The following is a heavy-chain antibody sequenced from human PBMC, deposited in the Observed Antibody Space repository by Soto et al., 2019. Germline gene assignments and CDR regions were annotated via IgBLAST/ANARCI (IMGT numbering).Heavy chain of an antibody. CDR1: GYTFTSYG. CDR3: ASGWFGEFVYQFDY. Sequence: QVQLVQSGAEVKKPGASVKVSCKPSGYTFTSYGITWVRQAPGQGLEWMGWISAYNGNTNYAQKFQGRVTMTTDTSTITAYIEPRSLGSDDTAVYYCASGWFGEFVYQFDYWGQGTLVIVSS. J-gene: IGHJ4*02. V-gene: IGHV1-18*01. CDR2: ISAYNGNT. D-gene: IGHD3-10*01.